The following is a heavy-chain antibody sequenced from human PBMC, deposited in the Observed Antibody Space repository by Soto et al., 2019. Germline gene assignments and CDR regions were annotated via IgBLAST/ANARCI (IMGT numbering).Heavy chain of an antibody. Sequence: PGGSLRLSCAASGFTFSSYGMHWVRQAPGKGLEWVAVIWYDGSNKYYADSVKGRFTISRDNSKNTLYLQMNSLRAEDTAVYYCARDTTRAMLRIYYGMDVWGQGTTVTVS. CDR2: IWYDGSNK. V-gene: IGHV3-33*01. CDR3: ARDTTRAMLRIYYGMDV. D-gene: IGHD3-10*01. CDR1: GFTFSSYG. J-gene: IGHJ6*02.